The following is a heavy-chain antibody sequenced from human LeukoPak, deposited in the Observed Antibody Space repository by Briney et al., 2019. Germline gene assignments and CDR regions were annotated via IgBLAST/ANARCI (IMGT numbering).Heavy chain of an antibody. CDR3: ARDRGRLWFSEGVDY. CDR1: GYTFTSYG. Sequence: ASVKVSCKASGYTFTSYGISWVRQAPGQGLEWMGWIRVYNGNTNYAQKLQGRVTMTTDTSTSTAYMELRRFRSDDTAVYYCARDRGRLWFSEGVDYWGQGTLVTVSS. J-gene: IGHJ4*02. V-gene: IGHV1-18*01. CDR2: IRVYNGNT. D-gene: IGHD5-18*01.